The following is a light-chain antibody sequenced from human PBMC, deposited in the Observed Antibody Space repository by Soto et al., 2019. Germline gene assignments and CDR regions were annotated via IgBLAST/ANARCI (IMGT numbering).Light chain of an antibody. J-gene: IGKJ2*01. Sequence: EIVLTQSPATLSLSPGERATLSCRASQSVNSYLAWYQQKCGQAPRLLIYDTSNRATGIPDRFSSSGSGTDFTLTISRLEPEDFAVYYCQQRSSWPTFGQGTRLEIK. CDR1: QSVNSY. V-gene: IGKV3-11*01. CDR2: DTS. CDR3: QQRSSWPT.